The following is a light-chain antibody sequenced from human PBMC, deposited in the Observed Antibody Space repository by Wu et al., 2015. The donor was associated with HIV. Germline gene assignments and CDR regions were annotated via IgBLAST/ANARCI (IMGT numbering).Light chain of an antibody. CDR3: QQDETYPVT. V-gene: IGKV1-13*02. Sequence: AIQLTQSPSSLSASVGDRVTITCRASQGISSALAWYQQEPGKAPKLLIYDASSLESGVPSRFSGSGSGTEFTLTITSLQPEDFATYYCQQDETYPVTFGQGTRLDIK. CDR1: QGISSA. J-gene: IGKJ5*01. CDR2: DAS.